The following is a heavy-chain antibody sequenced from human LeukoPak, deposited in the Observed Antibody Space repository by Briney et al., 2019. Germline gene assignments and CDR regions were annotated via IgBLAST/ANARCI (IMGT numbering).Heavy chain of an antibody. Sequence: GGSLRLSCAASGFSFSNYWMGWVRQAPGKRPGWVANMNIDGSERYYADSVKGRFTISRDNARNSVFLQMSGLRVEDTAVYYCARGAPRRYYYGMDVWGQGTTVTVSS. D-gene: IGHD1-14*01. CDR3: ARGAPRRYYYGMDV. CDR2: MNIDGSER. CDR1: GFSFSNYW. J-gene: IGHJ6*02. V-gene: IGHV3-7*01.